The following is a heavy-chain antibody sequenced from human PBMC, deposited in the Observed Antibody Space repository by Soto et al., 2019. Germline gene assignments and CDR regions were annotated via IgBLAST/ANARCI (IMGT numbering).Heavy chain of an antibody. CDR2: IYYSGST. V-gene: IGHV4-31*03. CDR1: GGSISSGGYY. J-gene: IGHJ6*02. D-gene: IGHD5-12*01. Sequence: SETLSLTCTVSGGSISSGGYYWSWIRQHPGKGLEWIGYIYYSGSTYYNPSLKSRVTISVDTSKNQFSLELSSVTAADTAVYYCASAPSSDSGYDRNHYYGMDVWGQGTTVTVSS. CDR3: ASAPSSDSGYDRNHYYGMDV.